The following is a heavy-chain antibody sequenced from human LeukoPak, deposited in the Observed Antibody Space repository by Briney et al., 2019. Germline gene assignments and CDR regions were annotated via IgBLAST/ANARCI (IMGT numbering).Heavy chain of an antibody. D-gene: IGHD6-19*01. CDR3: AGERGEEYSSGWYKTNFFYN. J-gene: IGHJ4*02. Sequence: SFTSYWIAWIRQPPGKGLEWIASGDYSGGTYYNPSLESRVAISADMSKKQISLKLASVTGADTAVYYCAGERGEEYSSGWYKTNFFYNWGQGIRVTVSS. CDR1: SFTSYW. CDR2: GDYSGGT. V-gene: IGHV4-39*07.